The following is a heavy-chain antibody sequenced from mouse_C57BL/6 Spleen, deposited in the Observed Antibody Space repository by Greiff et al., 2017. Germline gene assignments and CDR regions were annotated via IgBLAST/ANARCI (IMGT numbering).Heavy chain of an antibody. CDR3: TTKRGDWYFDV. CDR2: IDPEDGDT. CDR1: GFNIKDYY. J-gene: IGHJ1*03. V-gene: IGHV14-1*01. Sequence: EVQLQESGAELVRPGASVKLSCTASGFNIKDYYMHWVKQRPEQGLEWIGRIDPEDGDTEYAPKFQGKATMTVDTSSNTVYLQLSRLTSEDTAYYYCTTKRGDWYFDVWGTGTTVTVSS.